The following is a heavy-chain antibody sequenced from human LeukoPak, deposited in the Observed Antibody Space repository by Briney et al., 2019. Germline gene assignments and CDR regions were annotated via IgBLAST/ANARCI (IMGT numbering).Heavy chain of an antibody. CDR3: ANSIVVVPAAYNSVYYGMDV. CDR2: ISGSGGST. Sequence: PGGSLRLSCAASGFTFSSYAMSWVRQAPGKGLEWVSAISGSGGSTYCADSVKGRFTISRDNSKNTLYLQMNSLRAEDTAVYYCANSIVVVPAAYNSVYYGMDVWGQGTTVTVSS. J-gene: IGHJ6*02. CDR1: GFTFSSYA. V-gene: IGHV3-23*01. D-gene: IGHD2-2*01.